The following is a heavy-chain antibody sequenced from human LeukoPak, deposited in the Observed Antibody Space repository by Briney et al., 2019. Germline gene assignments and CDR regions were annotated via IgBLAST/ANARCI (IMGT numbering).Heavy chain of an antibody. D-gene: IGHD3-10*01. Sequence: GGSLRLSCAASGFTFSSYAMHWVRQAPGKGLEWVAIIWYDGSEKYYADSVRGRFTISRDKSKNTLYLEMSSLRAEDTAVHYCARDRDTMLRSGYFDYWGQGTLVTVSS. J-gene: IGHJ4*02. CDR3: ARDRDTMLRSGYFDY. V-gene: IGHV3-33*01. CDR2: IWYDGSEK. CDR1: GFTFSSYA.